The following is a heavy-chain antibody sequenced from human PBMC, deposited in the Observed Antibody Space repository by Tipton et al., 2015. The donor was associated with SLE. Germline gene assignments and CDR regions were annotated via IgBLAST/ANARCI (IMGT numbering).Heavy chain of an antibody. J-gene: IGHJ4*02. Sequence: QSGAEVKKPGSSVKVSCKASGGTFSSYGIGWVRQAPGQGLEWMGGIIPIFGTPNYAQKFQDRVTITADESTTTAYMELSSLRSDDTAIYYCARVRVDTAMGVFDFWGQGTLVTVSS. CDR2: IIPIFGTP. D-gene: IGHD5-18*01. CDR1: GGTFSSYG. CDR3: ARVRVDTAMGVFDF. V-gene: IGHV1-69*01.